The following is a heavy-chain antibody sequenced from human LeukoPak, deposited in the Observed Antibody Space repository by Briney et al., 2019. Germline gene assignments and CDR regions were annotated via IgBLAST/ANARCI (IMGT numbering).Heavy chain of an antibody. Sequence: GASLRLSCAASGFTFSDYYMSWIRQAPGKGLEWVANIKQDGSEKYYVDSVKGRFTISRDNAKNSLYLQMNSLRAEDTAVYYCARDYVYCSGGSCYYYYYYMDVWGKGTTVTVSS. CDR2: IKQDGSEK. CDR3: ARDYVYCSGGSCYYYYYYMDV. V-gene: IGHV3-7*01. J-gene: IGHJ6*03. D-gene: IGHD2-15*01. CDR1: GFTFSDYY.